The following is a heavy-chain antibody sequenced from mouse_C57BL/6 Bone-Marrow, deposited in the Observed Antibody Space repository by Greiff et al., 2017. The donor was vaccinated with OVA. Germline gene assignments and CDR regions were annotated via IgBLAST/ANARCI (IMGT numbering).Heavy chain of an antibody. V-gene: IGHV1-82*01. CDR1: GYAFSSSW. CDR3: ARWTHTSSVDY. CDR2: IYPGDGDT. J-gene: IGHJ2*01. Sequence: QVQLQQSGPELVKPGASVKISCKASGYAFSSSWMNWVKQRPGKGLEWIGRIYPGDGDTNYNGKFKGKATLTADKSSSTAYMQLSSLTSEDSAVYYCARWTHTSSVDYWGQGTTLTVSS. D-gene: IGHD5-1-1*01.